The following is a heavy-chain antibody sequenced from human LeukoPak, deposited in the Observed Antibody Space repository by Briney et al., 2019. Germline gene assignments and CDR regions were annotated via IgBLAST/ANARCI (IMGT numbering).Heavy chain of an antibody. D-gene: IGHD6-19*01. J-gene: IGHJ3*02. Sequence: GGSLRLSCAASGFTFSDYSMNWVRQAPGMGLEWVSSISSESSHILYADSVKGRFTISRDNAKNSLYLQMNSLRAEDTAVYYCANLPAVAAFDIWGQGTVVAVSS. CDR1: GFTFSDYS. CDR3: ANLPAVAAFDI. CDR2: ISSESSHI. V-gene: IGHV3-21*01.